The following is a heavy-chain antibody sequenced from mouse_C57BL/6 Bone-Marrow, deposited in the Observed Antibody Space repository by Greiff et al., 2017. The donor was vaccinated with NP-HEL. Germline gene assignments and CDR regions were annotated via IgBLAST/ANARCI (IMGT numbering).Heavy chain of an antibody. J-gene: IGHJ2*01. CDR1: GFSLTSYG. CDR3: ARGVVATDFDY. D-gene: IGHD1-1*01. Sequence: QVQLKQSGPGLVQPSQSLSITCTVSGFSLTSYGVHWVRQSPGKGLEWLGVIWSGGSTDSNAAFISRLSISKYNSKSQVFFKMNSLQADDTAIYYCARGVVATDFDYWGQGTTLTVSS. V-gene: IGHV2-2*01. CDR2: IWSGGST.